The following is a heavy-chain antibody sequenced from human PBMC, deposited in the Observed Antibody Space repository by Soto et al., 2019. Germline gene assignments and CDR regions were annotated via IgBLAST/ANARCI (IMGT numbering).Heavy chain of an antibody. D-gene: IGHD2-15*01. CDR3: ASSYCSGGSCYSRAPYYYYYYMDV. CDR1: GGSIISSSYY. V-gene: IGHV4-39*01. J-gene: IGHJ6*03. CDR2: IYYSGST. Sequence: SETLSLTSTVSGGSIISSSYYWGWIRQPPGKGLEWIGSIYYSGSTYYNPSLKSRVTISVDTSKNQFSLKLSSVTAADTAVYYCASSYCSGGSCYSRAPYYYYYYMDVWGKGTSVTVSS.